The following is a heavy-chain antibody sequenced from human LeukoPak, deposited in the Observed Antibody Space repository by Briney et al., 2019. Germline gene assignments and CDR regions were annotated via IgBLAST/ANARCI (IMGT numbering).Heavy chain of an antibody. J-gene: IGHJ6*04. CDR1: GFTFSSYW. CDR2: IKQDGSEK. CDR3: AREGGGYYYGMDV. Sequence: GGSLRLSCAASGFTFSSYWMSWVRQAPGKGLEWVANIKQDGSEKYYVDSVKGRFTISRDNAKNSLYLQMNSLRAEETAVYYCAREGGGYYYGMDVWGKGTTVTVSS. V-gene: IGHV3-7*03. D-gene: IGHD3-16*01.